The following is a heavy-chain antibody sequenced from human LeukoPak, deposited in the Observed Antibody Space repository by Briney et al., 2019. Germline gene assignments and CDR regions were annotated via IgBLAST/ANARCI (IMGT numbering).Heavy chain of an antibody. J-gene: IGHJ3*02. CDR1: GFTFSNYA. CDR3: AGAGIQLRFNDAFDM. V-gene: IGHV3-11*01. D-gene: IGHD5-18*01. CDR2: ISSSGSTI. Sequence: GGSLRLSCAASGFTFSNYAMSWVRQAPGKGLEWVSYISSSGSTIFYADSVKGRFTISRDNAKNSLYLQMNNLRAEDTALYYCAGAGIQLRFNDAFDMWGQGTMVTVSS.